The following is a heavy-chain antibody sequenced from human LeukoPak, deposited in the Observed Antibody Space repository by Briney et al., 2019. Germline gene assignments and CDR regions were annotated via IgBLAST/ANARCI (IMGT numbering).Heavy chain of an antibody. Sequence: GGSLRLSCVASGFTFSNYAMSWVRQAPGKGLEWVSAITGSGTNTYYADSLKGRFTISRDNSKNTVFLQMNSLRHEDTAIYYCVIWGDYDVLTGYYVPDYWGQGTLVTVSP. CDR1: GFTFSNYA. J-gene: IGHJ4*02. CDR3: VIWGDYDVLTGYYVPDY. V-gene: IGHV3-23*01. D-gene: IGHD3-9*01. CDR2: ITGSGTNT.